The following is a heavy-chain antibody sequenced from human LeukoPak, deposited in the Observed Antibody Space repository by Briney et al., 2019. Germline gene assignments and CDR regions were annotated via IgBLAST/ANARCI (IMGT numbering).Heavy chain of an antibody. Sequence: GGSLRLSCAASGFTFSNYWMSWVRQAPGKGLEWVANIKVDGSEKYYLDSVRGRFTISRDNAKNSVYLQMNSLRTEDTAVYYCGRKTGVTGEAFDCWGQGTLVTVSS. V-gene: IGHV3-7*03. CDR3: GRKTGVTGEAFDC. CDR2: IKVDGSEK. D-gene: IGHD7-27*01. J-gene: IGHJ4*02. CDR1: GFTFSNYW.